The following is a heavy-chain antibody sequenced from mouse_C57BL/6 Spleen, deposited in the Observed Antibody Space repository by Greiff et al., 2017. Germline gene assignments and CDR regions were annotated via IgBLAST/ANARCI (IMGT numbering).Heavy chain of an antibody. CDR2: INPGSGGT. J-gene: IGHJ1*03. D-gene: IGHD1-1*01. V-gene: IGHV1-54*01. Sequence: VQLQQSGAELVRPGTSVKVSCKASGYAFTNYLIEWVKQRPGQGLEWIGVINPGSGGTNYNEKFKGKATLTADKSSSTAYMQLSSLESEDSAVYFCARAGVLRSYFDVWGTGTTVTVSS. CDR1: GYAFTNYL. CDR3: ARAGVLRSYFDV.